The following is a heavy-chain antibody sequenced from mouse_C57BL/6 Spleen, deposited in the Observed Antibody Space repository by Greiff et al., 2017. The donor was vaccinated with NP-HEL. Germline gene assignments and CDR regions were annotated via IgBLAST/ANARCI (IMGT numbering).Heavy chain of an antibody. V-gene: IGHV5-17*01. CDR1: GFTFSDYG. CDR2: ISSGSSTI. D-gene: IGHD4-1*01. CDR3: ARPLLGAMDY. Sequence: DVKLVESGGGLVKPGGSLKLSCAASGFTFSDYGMHWVRQAPEKGLEWVAYISSGSSTIYYADTVKGRFTISRDNAKNTLFLQMTSLRSEDTAMYYCARPLLGAMDYWGQGTSVTVSS. J-gene: IGHJ4*01.